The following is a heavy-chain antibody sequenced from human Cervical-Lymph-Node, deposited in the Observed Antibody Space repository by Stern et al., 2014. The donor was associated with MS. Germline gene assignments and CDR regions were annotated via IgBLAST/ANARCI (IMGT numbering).Heavy chain of an antibody. V-gene: IGHV3-7*01. Sequence: EVQLVESGGDLVQPGGSLRLSCVASGFTFSRHWMSWVRQAPGKGLEWVVNIKQDGSEKYYVDSVKGRFTISRDNAKNSLYLQMNSLRAEDTAMYYCARDVGITIFRGDWFDPWGQGTLVTVSS. CDR1: GFTFSRHW. CDR2: IKQDGSEK. CDR3: ARDVGITIFRGDWFDP. D-gene: IGHD3-9*01. J-gene: IGHJ5*02.